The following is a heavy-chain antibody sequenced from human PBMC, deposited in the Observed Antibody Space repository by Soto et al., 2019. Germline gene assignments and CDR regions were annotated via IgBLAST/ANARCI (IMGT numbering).Heavy chain of an antibody. CDR2: ISGSGGRA. J-gene: IGHJ4*02. Sequence: GGSLRLSCAASGFTFSNYAMSWVRQAPGKGLEWVSAISGSGGRANYADFVKGRFTFSRDNSKNTLYLQMNSLRAEDTAVYYCATERSGSYYFVDYWGQGTLVTVSS. CDR1: GFTFSNYA. V-gene: IGHV3-23*01. CDR3: ATERSGSYYFVDY. D-gene: IGHD3-10*01.